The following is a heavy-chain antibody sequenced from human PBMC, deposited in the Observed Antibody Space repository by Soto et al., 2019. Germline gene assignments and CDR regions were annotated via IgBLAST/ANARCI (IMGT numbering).Heavy chain of an antibody. J-gene: IGHJ5*02. V-gene: IGHV4-30-2*01. Sequence: PSETLSLTCTVSGGSFNSYSWSWIRQPPGKGLEWIGYIYHSGSTYYNPSLKSRVTISVDRSKNQFSLKLSSVTAADTAVYYCARVPGPWGQGTLVTVSS. CDR1: GGSFNSYS. CDR2: IYHSGST. CDR3: ARVPGP.